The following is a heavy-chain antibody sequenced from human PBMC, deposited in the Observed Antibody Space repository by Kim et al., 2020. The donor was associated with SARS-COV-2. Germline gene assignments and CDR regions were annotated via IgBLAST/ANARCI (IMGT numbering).Heavy chain of an antibody. V-gene: IGHV3-21*04. CDR3: ARDRGHHCSGGSCYGRGFSYYGMDV. CDR2: ISSSSSYI. D-gene: IGHD2-15*01. CDR1: GFTFSSYS. Sequence: GGSLRLSCAASGFTFSSYSMNWVRQAPGKGLEWVSSISSSSSYIYYADSVKGRFTISRDNAKNSLYLQMNSLRAEDTAVYYCARDRGHHCSGGSCYGRGFSYYGMDVWGQGTTVTVSS. J-gene: IGHJ6*02.